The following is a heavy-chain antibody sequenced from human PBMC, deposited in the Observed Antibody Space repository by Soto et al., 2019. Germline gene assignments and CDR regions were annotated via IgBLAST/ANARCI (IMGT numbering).Heavy chain of an antibody. J-gene: IGHJ4*02. D-gene: IGHD1-26*01. Sequence: EVQLVESGGGLVQPGRSLRLSCAASGFTFDDYAMHWVRQAPGKGLEWVSGISWNSGSIGYADSVKGRFTISRDNAKNSLYLQMNSLRAEDTALYYCAKSPPATWEFDYWGQGTLVTVSS. CDR3: AKSPPATWEFDY. CDR2: ISWNSGSI. CDR1: GFTFDDYA. V-gene: IGHV3-9*01.